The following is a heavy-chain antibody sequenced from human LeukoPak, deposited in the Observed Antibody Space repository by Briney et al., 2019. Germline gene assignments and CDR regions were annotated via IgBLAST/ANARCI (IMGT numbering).Heavy chain of an antibody. D-gene: IGHD4-23*01. J-gene: IGHJ4*02. V-gene: IGHV3-9*01. CDR1: GFTFDDYA. CDR2: ISWNSGSI. CDR3: AKDIDYGGKANYFDY. Sequence: PGGSLRLSCAASGFTFDDYAMHWVRQAPGKGLEWVSGISWNSGSIGYADSVKGRFTISRDNAKNSLYLQMNSLRAEDTVLYYCAKDIDYGGKANYFDYWGQGTLVTVSS.